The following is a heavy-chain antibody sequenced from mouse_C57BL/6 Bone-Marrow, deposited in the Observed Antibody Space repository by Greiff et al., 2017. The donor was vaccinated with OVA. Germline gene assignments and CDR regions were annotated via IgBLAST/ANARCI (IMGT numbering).Heavy chain of an antibody. CDR1: GFTFSSYG. CDR2: ISSGGSYT. CDR3: ARHRWLLLQAWFAY. V-gene: IGHV5-6*01. Sequence: EVHLVESGGDLVKPGGSLKLSCAASGFTFSSYGMSWVRQTPDKRLEWVAIISSGGSYTYYPDSVKGRFTISRDNAKNTLYLQMSSLKSEDTAMYYCARHRWLLLQAWFAYWGQGTLVTVSA. D-gene: IGHD2-3*01. J-gene: IGHJ3*01.